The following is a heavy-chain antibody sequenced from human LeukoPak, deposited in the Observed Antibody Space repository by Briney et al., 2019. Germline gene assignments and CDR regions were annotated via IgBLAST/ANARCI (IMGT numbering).Heavy chain of an antibody. CDR3: AKLLRGAVVPYYDY. Sequence: GGSLRLSCAASGITFITSAMSWVRQAPGKGLEWVSAISGSGGSTYYADSVKGRFTISRDNSKNTLHLQMNSLRVEDTAVYYCAKLLRGAVVPYYDYWGQGTLVTVSS. CDR2: ISGSGGST. J-gene: IGHJ4*02. V-gene: IGHV3-23*01. D-gene: IGHD3-10*01. CDR1: GITFITSA.